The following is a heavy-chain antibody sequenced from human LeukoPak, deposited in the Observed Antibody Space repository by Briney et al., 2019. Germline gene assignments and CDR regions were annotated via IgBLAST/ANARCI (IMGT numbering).Heavy chain of an antibody. Sequence: ASVKVSCKASGYTLTSYDINWVRQATGQGLEWMGWMNPNSGNTGYAQKFQGRVTITRNTSISTAYMELSSLRSEDAAVYYCARGGKRYYYGSGSYYDNWFDPWGQGTLVTVSS. CDR3: ARGGKRYYYGSGSYYDNWFDP. J-gene: IGHJ5*02. CDR1: GYTLTSYD. V-gene: IGHV1-8*03. D-gene: IGHD3-10*01. CDR2: MNPNSGNT.